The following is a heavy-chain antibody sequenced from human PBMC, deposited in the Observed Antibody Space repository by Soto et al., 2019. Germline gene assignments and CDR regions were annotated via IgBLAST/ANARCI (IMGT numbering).Heavy chain of an antibody. CDR1: GFTFDDYA. V-gene: IGHV3-9*01. J-gene: IGHJ3*01. CDR2: ISWNSEVK. CDR3: VKDRRFLEAWGAFDV. D-gene: IGHD3-3*01. Sequence: EMQLVESGGGLVQPGRSLRLSCAASGFTFDDYAMHWVRQVPGKGLEWVSGISWNSEVKLYADTTKGRFAISSDNAKNSLYLQIDGLGVEDTAFYYCVKDRRFLEAWGAFDVWGQGTLVTVSS.